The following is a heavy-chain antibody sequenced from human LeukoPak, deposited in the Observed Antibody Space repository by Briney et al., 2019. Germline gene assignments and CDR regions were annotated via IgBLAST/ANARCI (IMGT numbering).Heavy chain of an antibody. D-gene: IGHD5-18*01. CDR2: IYGDGRI. Sequence: PGGSLRLSCAASGFTVTSNYTSWVRQAPGKGLEWVSVIYGDGRIHYADSVKGRFTISRDDSKNTLYLQMNSLRAEDTAVYYCARESGYSYGLAGFFDYWGQGTLVTVSS. V-gene: IGHV3-53*01. J-gene: IGHJ4*02. CDR3: ARESGYSYGLAGFFDY. CDR1: GFTVTSNY.